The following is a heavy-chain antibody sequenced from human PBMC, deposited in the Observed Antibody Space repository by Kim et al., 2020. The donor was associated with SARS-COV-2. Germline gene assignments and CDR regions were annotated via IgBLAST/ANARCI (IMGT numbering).Heavy chain of an antibody. CDR3: ARVGVFDGYYGSGSDTHPVDYYFDY. J-gene: IGHJ4*02. CDR2: FIPIFGTA. V-gene: IGHV1-69*13. Sequence: SVKVSCKASGGTFSSYAISWVRQAPGQGLEWMGGFIPIFGTANYAQKFQGRVTITADESTSTAYMDLSSLRSEDTAVYYCARVGVFDGYYGSGSDTHPVDYYFDYWGQGTLVTVSS. D-gene: IGHD3-10*01. CDR1: GGTFSSYA.